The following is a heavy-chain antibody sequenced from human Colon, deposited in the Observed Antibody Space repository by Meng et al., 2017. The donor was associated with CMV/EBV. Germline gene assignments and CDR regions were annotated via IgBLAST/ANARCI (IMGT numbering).Heavy chain of an antibody. D-gene: IGHD4-17*01. J-gene: IGHJ4*02. CDR3: AHRRLGALEY. V-gene: IGHV2-5*01. CDR1: GFSLSTRRWG. CDR2: LCWNGDE. Sequence: TLTFSGFSLSTRRWGVGCLRQPPGRALGLLALLCWNGDERYSPALKSRLTIIKDTSNNQVVLIMTNMDPMDTGTYYCAHRRLGALEYWGQGTLVTVSS.